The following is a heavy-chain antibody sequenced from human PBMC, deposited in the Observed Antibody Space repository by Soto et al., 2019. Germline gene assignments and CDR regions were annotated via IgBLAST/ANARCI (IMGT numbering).Heavy chain of an antibody. J-gene: IGHJ4*02. CDR1: GDTFNFYT. V-gene: IGHV1-69*02. CDR3: ATSYGSGSRPFDS. D-gene: IGHD3-10*01. Sequence: ASVKVSCKASGDTFNFYTFSWVRQAPGQGLEWMGRIIPMVGMSNYAQKFQGRVTIIADRSTNTTYMQLSSLRSEDTALYYCATSYGSGSRPFDSWGQGTPVTVSS. CDR2: IIPMVGMS.